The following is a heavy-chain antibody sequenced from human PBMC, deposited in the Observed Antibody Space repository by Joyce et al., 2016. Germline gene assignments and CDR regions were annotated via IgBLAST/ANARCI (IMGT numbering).Heavy chain of an antibody. CDR2: VYSRDSDT. CDR3: ARQSSITAIDF. Sequence: EVQLVQSGPEVKKPGESLKISCQGSGYTFTNYWVAWVRQMPGKGLEWMGMVYSRDSDTKYSPAFLGNVIISADRTTSTAYLQWNHLRTSDTAIYFCARQSSITAIDFWGQGTLVSVSS. D-gene: IGHD6-6*01. CDR1: GYTFTNYW. V-gene: IGHV5-51*01. J-gene: IGHJ4*02.